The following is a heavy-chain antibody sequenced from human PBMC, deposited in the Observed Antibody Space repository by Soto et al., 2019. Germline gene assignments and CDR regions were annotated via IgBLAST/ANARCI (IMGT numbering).Heavy chain of an antibody. D-gene: IGHD2-15*01. Sequence: SETLSLTCTVSGGSISSGDYYWSWIRQHPGKGLEWIGYIYYSGSTYYNPSLKSRVSISVDTSKNQFSLKLSSVTAADTAVYYCARGGGYCSGGSCYEFDYWGQGTLVNVSS. CDR2: IYYSGST. J-gene: IGHJ4*02. V-gene: IGHV4-31*03. CDR1: GGSISSGDYY. CDR3: ARGGGYCSGGSCYEFDY.